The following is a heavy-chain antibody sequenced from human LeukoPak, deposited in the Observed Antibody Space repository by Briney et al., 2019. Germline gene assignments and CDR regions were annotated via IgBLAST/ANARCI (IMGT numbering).Heavy chain of an antibody. J-gene: IGHJ6*02. D-gene: IGHD6-6*01. CDR1: GYTFNSYA. V-gene: IGHV1-69*13. Sequence: SVKVSCKASGYTFNSYAMNWVRQAPGQGIEWMGGIIPIFGTANYAQKFQGRVTITADESTSTAYMELSSLRSEDTAVYYCARPYSSSSYYYGMDVWDQGTTVTVSS. CDR2: IIPIFGTA. CDR3: ARPYSSSSYYYGMDV.